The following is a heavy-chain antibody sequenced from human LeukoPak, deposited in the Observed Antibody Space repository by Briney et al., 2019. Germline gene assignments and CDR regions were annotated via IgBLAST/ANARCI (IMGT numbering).Heavy chain of an antibody. D-gene: IGHD2-8*01. CDR2: IGSSAGIT. Sequence: PGGSLRLSCAASGFTFSSYAMTWVRQAPGKGLEWVSSIGSSAGITYYADSVKGRFTISRDNSKNTLYLQMNGLRAEDTAVYYCAKDRSCTNDVCHGDFDYWGQGTLVTVSS. V-gene: IGHV3-23*01. CDR1: GFTFSSYA. CDR3: AKDRSCTNDVCHGDFDY. J-gene: IGHJ4*02.